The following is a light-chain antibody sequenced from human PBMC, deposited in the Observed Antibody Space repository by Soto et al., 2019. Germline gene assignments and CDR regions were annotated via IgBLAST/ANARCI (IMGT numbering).Light chain of an antibody. CDR2: GAS. V-gene: IGKV3-20*01. CDR3: QQYGSSPIS. Sequence: EIVLTQSPGTLSLSPGERATLSCRASQSVSSSYLAWYQQKPGQAPRLLIYGASSRATGIPDRYSGSGSGTDFTITISRVEAEDFAVYYCQQYGSSPISFGPGTKVDIK. J-gene: IGKJ3*01. CDR1: QSVSSSY.